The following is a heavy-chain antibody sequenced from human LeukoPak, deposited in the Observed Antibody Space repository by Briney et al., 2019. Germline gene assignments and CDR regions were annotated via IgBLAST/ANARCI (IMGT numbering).Heavy chain of an antibody. D-gene: IGHD3-16*01. CDR3: ARRGSRDSFGV. CDR1: GGSLRSSSCY. CDR2: IYYSGST. V-gene: IGHV4-39*01. J-gene: IGHJ4*02. Sequence: PSETLSLTCTVSGGSLRSSSCYWGWIRQPPGKGLEWIGSIYYSGSTYYNPSLKSRVTISVDTSKNQFSLKLSSVTAADTAVYYCARRGSRDSFGVWGQGTLVTVSS.